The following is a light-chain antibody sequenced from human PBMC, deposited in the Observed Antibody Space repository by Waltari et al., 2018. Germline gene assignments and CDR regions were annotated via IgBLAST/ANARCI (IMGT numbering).Light chain of an antibody. Sequence: QSVLTQPPSVSGTPGQRVTISCFGSSSNIGSNYVYWYQHLPGTAPKLLIYRNNPRPSGVPDRFSGSKSGTSASLAISGLRAEYEADYYCAAWDGSLSGLVFGGGTKLTVL. CDR1: SSNIGSNY. V-gene: IGLV1-47*01. CDR2: RNN. CDR3: AAWDGSLSGLV. J-gene: IGLJ2*01.